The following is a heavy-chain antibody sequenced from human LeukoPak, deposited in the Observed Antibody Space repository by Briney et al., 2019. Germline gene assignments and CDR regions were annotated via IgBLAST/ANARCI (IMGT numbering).Heavy chain of an antibody. CDR3: AKEAPWFDP. CDR1: GFTFSSYA. V-gene: IGHV3-23*01. CDR2: VSGSGSST. Sequence: GGSLRLSCAASGFTFSSYAMTWVRQAPGKGLEWVSVVSGSGSSTYYADSVKGRFTIPRDNSKNTLYLQMSSLRVEDTAVYYCAKEAPWFDPWGQGTLVTVSS. J-gene: IGHJ5*02.